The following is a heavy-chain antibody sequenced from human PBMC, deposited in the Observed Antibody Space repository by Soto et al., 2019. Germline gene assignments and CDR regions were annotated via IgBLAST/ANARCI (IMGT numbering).Heavy chain of an antibody. CDR2: IYYSGST. D-gene: IGHD1-20*01. V-gene: IGHV4-39*01. CDR3: ARQQYNWNEDRNTFDY. J-gene: IGHJ4*02. Sequence: PSETLSLTCTVSGGSISSSSYYWGWIRQPPGKGLEWIGSIYYSGSTYYNPSLKSRVTISVDTSKNQFSLKLSSVTAADTAVYYCARQQYNWNEDRNTFDYCGQGTLVTVSS. CDR1: GGSISSSSYY.